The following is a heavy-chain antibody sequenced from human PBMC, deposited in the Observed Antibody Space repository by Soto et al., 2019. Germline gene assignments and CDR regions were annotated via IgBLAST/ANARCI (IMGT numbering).Heavy chain of an antibody. V-gene: IGHV4-31*03. CDR3: ASRYSYGSSNYYYGMDI. CDR2: IYYSGST. Sequence: SETLSLTCTVSGGSISSGGYYWSWIRQHPGKGLEWIGYIYYSGSTYYNPSLKSRVTISVDTSKNQFSLKLSSVTAADTAVYYCASRYSYGSSNYYYGMDIWGQGTTVTVSS. CDR1: GGSISSGGYY. D-gene: IGHD5-18*01. J-gene: IGHJ6*02.